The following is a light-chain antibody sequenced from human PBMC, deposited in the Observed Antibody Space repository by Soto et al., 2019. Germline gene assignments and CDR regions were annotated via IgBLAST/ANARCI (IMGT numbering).Light chain of an antibody. Sequence: DIQMTQSPSTLSASVGDRVTITCRARQSISSCLAWYQQKPGKAPKLLLYKASSLESGVPSRFSGSGSGTEVTLTSSSLQPDDFATYYCQQYNSYSSWTFGQGTKVQIK. CDR2: KAS. CDR1: QSISSC. J-gene: IGKJ1*01. CDR3: QQYNSYSSWT. V-gene: IGKV1-5*03.